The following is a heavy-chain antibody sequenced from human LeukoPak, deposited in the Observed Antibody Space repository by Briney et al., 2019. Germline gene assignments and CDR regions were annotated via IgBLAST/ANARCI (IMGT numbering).Heavy chain of an antibody. CDR2: IYHSGCT. CDR1: GYSISSGYY. CDR3: ASPLTAAAGTAYYFDY. V-gene: IGHV4-38-2*02. D-gene: IGHD6-13*01. Sequence: SETLSLTCTVSGYSISSGYYWGWIRQPPGKGLEWIGSIYHSGCTYYNPSLKSRVTISVDTSKNQFSLKLSSVTAADTAVYYCASPLTAAAGTAYYFDYWGQGTLVTVSS. J-gene: IGHJ4*02.